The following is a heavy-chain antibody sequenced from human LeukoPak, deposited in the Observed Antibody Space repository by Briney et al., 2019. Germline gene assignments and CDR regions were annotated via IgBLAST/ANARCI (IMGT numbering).Heavy chain of an antibody. V-gene: IGHV3-30*03. CDR2: ISHDGDNN. J-gene: IGHJ4*02. Sequence: PGGSLRLSCAASGFNFTSYGMHWVRQAPGKGLEWVAIISHDGDNNYYADSVKGRFTISRDNSKNTLYLQMNSLRAEDSAVYYCAREYTSGYYRTFDYWGQGTVVTVSS. D-gene: IGHD3-22*01. CDR1: GFNFTSYG. CDR3: AREYTSGYYRTFDY.